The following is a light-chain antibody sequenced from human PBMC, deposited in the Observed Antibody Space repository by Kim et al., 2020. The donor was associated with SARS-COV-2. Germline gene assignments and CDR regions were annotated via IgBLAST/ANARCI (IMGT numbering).Light chain of an antibody. Sequence: AFGQTVRITCQGDSLRSYYATWYQQKPGQAPKVVIYGKDNRPSGVPDRFSGSSSGNTAYLTITGTQAGDEADYYCNSRDSNDYVVFGGGTKVTVL. CDR1: SLRSYY. J-gene: IGLJ2*01. CDR3: NSRDSNDYVV. CDR2: GKD. V-gene: IGLV3-19*01.